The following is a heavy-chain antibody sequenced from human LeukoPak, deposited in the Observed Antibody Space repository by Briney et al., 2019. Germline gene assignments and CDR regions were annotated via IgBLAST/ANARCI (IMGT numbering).Heavy chain of an antibody. CDR3: AXDVNCSXNSCYXS. Sequence: PSETLSLTCTVSGGSISPYYWNWIRQPPGKGLEWIGYIYYSGSTNYNPSLKSRVTISLDMSKNQFSLKLSSVTAADTAIYYCAXDVNCSXNSCYXSWGQGTLVTVSS. V-gene: IGHV4-59*01. D-gene: IGHD2-15*01. CDR2: IYYSGST. J-gene: IGHJ4*02. CDR1: GGSISPYY.